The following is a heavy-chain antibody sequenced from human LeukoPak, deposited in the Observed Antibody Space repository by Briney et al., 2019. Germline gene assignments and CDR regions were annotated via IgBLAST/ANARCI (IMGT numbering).Heavy chain of an antibody. J-gene: IGHJ4*02. D-gene: IGHD5-24*01. CDR1: GYTFTGYY. CDR2: IIPILGIA. CDR3: ARDALEMATIPFDY. V-gene: IGHV1-69*04. Sequence: SVKVSCKASGYTFTGYYMHWVRQAPGQGLKWMGRIIPILGIANYAQKFQGRVTITADKSTSTAYMELSSLRSEDTAVYYCARDALEMATIPFDYWGQGTLVTVSS.